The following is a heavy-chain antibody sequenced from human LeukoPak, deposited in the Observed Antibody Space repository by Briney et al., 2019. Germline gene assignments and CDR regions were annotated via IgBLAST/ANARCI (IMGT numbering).Heavy chain of an antibody. D-gene: IGHD3-10*01. CDR3: ARGSIWFGDSFNWFDP. CDR2: IYTSGST. J-gene: IGHJ5*02. CDR1: GGSISSYY. V-gene: IGHV4-4*07. Sequence: SETLSLTCTVSGGSISSYYWSWIRRPAGKGLEWIGRIYTSGSTNYNPSLKSRVTMSVDTSKNQFSLKLSSVTAADTAVYYCARGSIWFGDSFNWFDPWGQGTLVTVSS.